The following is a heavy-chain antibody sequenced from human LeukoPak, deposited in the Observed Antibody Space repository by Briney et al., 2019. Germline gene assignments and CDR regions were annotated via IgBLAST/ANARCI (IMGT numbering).Heavy chain of an antibody. CDR2: ISYDGSNK. CDR1: GFTFSSYA. D-gene: IGHD6-13*01. J-gene: IGHJ4*02. Sequence: PGGSLRLSCAASGFTFSSYAMHWVRQAPGKGLEWVAVISYDGSNKYYADSVKGRFTISRDNSKNTLYLQMNSLRAEDTAVYYCGKDMYSSSWNFFDYWGRGTLVTVSS. CDR3: GKDMYSSSWNFFDY. V-gene: IGHV3-30-3*01.